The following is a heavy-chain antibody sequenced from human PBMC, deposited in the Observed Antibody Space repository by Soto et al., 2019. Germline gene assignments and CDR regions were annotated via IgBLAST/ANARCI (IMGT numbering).Heavy chain of an antibody. D-gene: IGHD2-15*01. J-gene: IGHJ4*02. Sequence: QVQLVQSGAEVKKPGSSVKVSCKASGGTFSSYAISWVRQAPGQGLEWMGGIIPIFGTANYAQKFQGRVTITADESTSTAYMELSSLRSEDTAVYYCARDLEDCSGGSCFPGSLDYWGQGTLVTVS. CDR3: ARDLEDCSGGSCFPGSLDY. CDR1: GGTFSSYA. V-gene: IGHV1-69*01. CDR2: IIPIFGTA.